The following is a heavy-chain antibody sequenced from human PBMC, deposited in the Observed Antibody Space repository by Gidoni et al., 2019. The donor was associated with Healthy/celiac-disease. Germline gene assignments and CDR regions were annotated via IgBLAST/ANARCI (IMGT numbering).Heavy chain of an antibody. CDR3: ARKTADFYYDSGWGFDP. D-gene: IGHD3-10*01. J-gene: IGHJ5*02. CDR1: GGSISSRNW. V-gene: IGHV4-4*02. Sequence: QVQLQESGPGLVKPSGTLSLTCAVSGGSISSRNWWSWVRQPPGKGLEWIGEIYHSGSTNYNPSLKSRVTISVDKSKNQFSLKLSSVTAADTAVYYCARKTADFYYDSGWGFDPWGQGTLVTVSS. CDR2: IYHSGST.